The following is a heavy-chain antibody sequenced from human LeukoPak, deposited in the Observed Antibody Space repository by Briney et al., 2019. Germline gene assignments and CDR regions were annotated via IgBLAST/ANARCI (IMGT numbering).Heavy chain of an antibody. Sequence: SETLSLTCTVSNGSVGSNFWTYMRQPAGQGLEWIGRIHTSGTTNYNPSLKSRLTMSVDTSKNQFSLELSSVTAADTAVYYCATYPSYNWNYPSDYWGQGTLVTVSS. D-gene: IGHD1-7*01. CDR1: NGSVGSNF. CDR2: IHTSGTT. J-gene: IGHJ4*02. CDR3: ATYPSYNWNYPSDY. V-gene: IGHV4-4*07.